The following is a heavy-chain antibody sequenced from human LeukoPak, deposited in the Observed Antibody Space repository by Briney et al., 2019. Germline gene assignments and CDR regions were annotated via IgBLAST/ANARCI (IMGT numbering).Heavy chain of an antibody. CDR3: AKSSYCSSTSRYLPLDY. V-gene: IGHV3-30*02. CDR2: IRFDGSTK. CDR1: GFTFSSYG. J-gene: IGHJ4*02. Sequence: GGSLRLSCAASGFTFSSYGMHWVRQAPGKGLEWVAFIRFDGSTKYYADSVKGRYTISRDNSENTLYLQMNSLRTEDTAIYYCAKSSYCSSTSRYLPLDYWGQGTLVSVSS. D-gene: IGHD2-2*01.